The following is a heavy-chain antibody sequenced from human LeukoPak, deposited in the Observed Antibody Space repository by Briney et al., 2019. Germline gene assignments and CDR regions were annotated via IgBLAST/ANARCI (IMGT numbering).Heavy chain of an antibody. Sequence: SQTLSLTCAISGDSVSSNSAAWTWLRQSPSRGLEWLGRTYYRSKWYNDYAESVKSRITINAGTSKNRISLQLNSVTPEDTAVYYCARKKAVAGLFDYWGQGTLVTVSS. CDR1: GDSVSSNSAA. J-gene: IGHJ4*02. V-gene: IGHV6-1*01. CDR2: TYYRSKWYN. CDR3: ARKKAVAGLFDY. D-gene: IGHD6-19*01.